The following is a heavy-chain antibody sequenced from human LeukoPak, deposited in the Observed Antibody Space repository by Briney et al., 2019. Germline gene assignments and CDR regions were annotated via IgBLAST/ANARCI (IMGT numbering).Heavy chain of an antibody. J-gene: IGHJ4*02. V-gene: IGHV3-53*01. CDR3: ASEWDILTGYYDY. Sequence: GGSLRLSCAASGFTVSSNYMSWVRQAPGKGLEWVSVIYSGGSTYYADSVKGRFTISRDNSKNTLYLQMNSLRAEDTAVYYCASEWDILTGYYDYWGQGTLVTVSS. CDR1: GFTVSSNY. D-gene: IGHD3-9*01. CDR2: IYSGGST.